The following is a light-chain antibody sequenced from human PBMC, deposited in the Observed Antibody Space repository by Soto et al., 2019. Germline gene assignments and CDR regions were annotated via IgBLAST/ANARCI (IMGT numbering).Light chain of an antibody. CDR2: DAS. Sequence: EIVLTQSPATLSVSPGERVILSFRASQSVDISLAWYQQKPGQAPRLLIYDASSRATGIPDRFSGSGSGTDFTLTISRLEPEDFAVYYCQQYGSIPWSFGQGTKVDIK. CDR3: QQYGSIPWS. V-gene: IGKV3-20*01. J-gene: IGKJ1*01. CDR1: QSVDIS.